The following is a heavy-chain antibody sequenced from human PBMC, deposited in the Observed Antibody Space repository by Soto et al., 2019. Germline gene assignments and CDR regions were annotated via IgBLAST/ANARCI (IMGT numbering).Heavy chain of an antibody. Sequence: QVQLQESGPGLVKPSQTLSLTCTVSGGSISSGGYYWSWSRQHPGKGLVWIGYIYYSGSTYYNPSPKCRVTISVDTSKNQFYLKLSSVTAADTAVYYCARTYYDYSWGSYRAMSHFDYWGQGTLVTVSS. CDR2: IYYSGST. D-gene: IGHD3-16*02. CDR1: GGSISSGGYY. CDR3: ARTYYDYSWGSYRAMSHFDY. V-gene: IGHV4-31*03. J-gene: IGHJ4*02.